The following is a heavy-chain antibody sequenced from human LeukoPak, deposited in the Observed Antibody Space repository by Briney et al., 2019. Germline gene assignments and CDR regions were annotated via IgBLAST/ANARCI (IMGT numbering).Heavy chain of an antibody. CDR3: ARGDGAHGGWYFDL. V-gene: IGHV3-21*04. CDR2: ISSSTNYR. Sequence: GGSLRLSCAASGFIFSTYSINWVRQAPGKGLEWVSSISSSTNYRHYADSVKGRFTISRDNAKNSLYLQMNSLRAEDTAVYYCARGDGAHGGWYFDLWGRGTLVTVSS. CDR1: GFIFSTYS. J-gene: IGHJ2*01. D-gene: IGHD4-17*01.